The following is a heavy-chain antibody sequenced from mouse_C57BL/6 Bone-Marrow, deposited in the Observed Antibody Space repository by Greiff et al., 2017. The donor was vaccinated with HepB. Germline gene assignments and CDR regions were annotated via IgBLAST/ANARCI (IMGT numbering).Heavy chain of an antibody. CDR3: ARKTDYSKGYYAMDY. J-gene: IGHJ4*01. CDR2: IHPNSGST. V-gene: IGHV1-64*01. D-gene: IGHD2-5*01. CDR1: GYTFTSYW. Sequence: VQLQQSGAELVKPGASVKLSCKASGYTFTSYWMHWVKQRPGQGLEWIGMIHPNSGSTNYNEKFKSKATLTVDKSSSTAYMQLSSLTSEDSAVYYCARKTDYSKGYYAMDYWGQGTSVTVSS.